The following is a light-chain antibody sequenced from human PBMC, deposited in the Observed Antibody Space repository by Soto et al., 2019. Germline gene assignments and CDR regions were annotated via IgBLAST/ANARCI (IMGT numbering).Light chain of an antibody. CDR1: SSNIGSNT. Sequence: QAVVTQPPSASGTPGQRVTISCSGSSSNIGSNTVAWYQQLPGTAPKLLIYVNNQRPSGVPDRFSGSKSDTSASLAIGGLQSEDEADHYCAAWDDSLNGAVFGGGTQLTVL. CDR2: VNN. CDR3: AAWDDSLNGAV. V-gene: IGLV1-44*01. J-gene: IGLJ7*01.